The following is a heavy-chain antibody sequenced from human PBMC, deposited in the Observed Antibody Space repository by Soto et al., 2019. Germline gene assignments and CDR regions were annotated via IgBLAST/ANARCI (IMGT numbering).Heavy chain of an antibody. Sequence: LTCTVSGGSISSYYWSWIRQPPGKGLEWIGYIYYSGSTNYNPSLKSRVTISVDTSKNQFSLKLSSVTAADTAVYYCAREAVDTAMVGRGFDYWGQGTLVTVSS. J-gene: IGHJ4*02. CDR1: GGSISSYY. D-gene: IGHD5-18*01. CDR3: AREAVDTAMVGRGFDY. V-gene: IGHV4-59*01. CDR2: IYYSGST.